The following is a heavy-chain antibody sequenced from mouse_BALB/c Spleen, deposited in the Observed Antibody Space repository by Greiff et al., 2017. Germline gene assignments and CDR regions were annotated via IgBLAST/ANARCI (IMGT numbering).Heavy chain of an antibody. V-gene: IGHV3-6*02. D-gene: IGHD2-1*01. Sequence: ESGPGLVKPSQSLSLTCSVTGYSITSGYYWNWNRKFPGNKLEWMGYISYDGSNNYNPSLKNRISITRDTSKNQFFLKLNSVTTEDTATYYCAREGKTTIGNYLAWFADWGQGTLVTVSA. CDR2: ISYDGSN. J-gene: IGHJ3*01. CDR3: AREGKTTIGNYLAWFAD. CDR1: GYSITSGYY.